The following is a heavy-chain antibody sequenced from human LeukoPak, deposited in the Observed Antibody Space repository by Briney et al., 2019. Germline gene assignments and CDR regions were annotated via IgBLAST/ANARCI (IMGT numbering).Heavy chain of an antibody. CDR1: GDPIIGYSDY. Sequence: TTSETLSLTCTVSGDPIIGYSDYKWTWLRQSPEKGLEWIGYIYYSGSTNYNPSLKSRVTISVDTSKNQFSLKLTSVTAADTPVYYCVREYSGFDYWGQGTLVTVSS. J-gene: IGHJ4*02. CDR3: VREYSGFDY. D-gene: IGHD1-26*01. CDR2: IYYSGST. V-gene: IGHV4-61*08.